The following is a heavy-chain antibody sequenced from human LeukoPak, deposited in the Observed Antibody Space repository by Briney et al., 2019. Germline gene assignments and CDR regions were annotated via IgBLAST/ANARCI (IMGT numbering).Heavy chain of an antibody. CDR2: ISSSGSSI. Sequence: GGSLRLSCAVSGFTFSSFEMNWVRQAPGKGLEWVSYISSSGSSIYYADSVKGRFTISRDNAKNSLYLQMNSLGAGDTAVYYCARACGASCYAVDYYYYGMDVRGQGTTVTVS. D-gene: IGHD2-15*01. CDR1: GFTFSSFE. V-gene: IGHV3-48*03. CDR3: ARACGASCYAVDYYYYGMDV. J-gene: IGHJ6*02.